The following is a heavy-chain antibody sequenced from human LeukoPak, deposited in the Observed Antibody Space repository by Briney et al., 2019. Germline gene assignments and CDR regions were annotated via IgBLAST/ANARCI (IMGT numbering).Heavy chain of an antibody. J-gene: IGHJ4*02. V-gene: IGHV3-9*01. Sequence: GGSLRLSCAASGFTFDDYAMHWVRQAPGKGLEWVSGISWNSGSIGYADSVKGRFTISRDNAKNSLYLQMNSLRAEDTALYYCAKGEASRHFDYWGQGTLVTVSS. CDR3: AKGEASRHFDY. CDR2: ISWNSGSI. CDR1: GFTFDDYA.